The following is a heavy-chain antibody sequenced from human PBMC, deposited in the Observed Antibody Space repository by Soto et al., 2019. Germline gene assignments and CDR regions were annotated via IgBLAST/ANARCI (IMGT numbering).Heavy chain of an antibody. J-gene: IGHJ4*02. Sequence: QVQLQESGPGLVKPSQTLSLTCTVSGGSISSGDYYWSWIRQPPGKGLEWIGYIYYSGSTYSNPSLKSRVTISVDTSKNQFSLKLSSVTAADTAVYYCARGISSGYYPWYFDYWGQGTLVTVSS. CDR1: GGSISSGDYY. D-gene: IGHD3-22*01. CDR2: IYYSGST. CDR3: ARGISSGYYPWYFDY. V-gene: IGHV4-30-4*01.